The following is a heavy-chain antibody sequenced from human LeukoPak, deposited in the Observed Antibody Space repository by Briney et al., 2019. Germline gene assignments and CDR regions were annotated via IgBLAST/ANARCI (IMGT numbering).Heavy chain of an antibody. D-gene: IGHD3-10*01. J-gene: IGHJ6*03. CDR3: ATANFGLYMDV. CDR1: GYTFTNYY. V-gene: IGHV1-46*01. Sequence: ASVKVSCKASGYTFTNYYIHWVRQAPGQGLEWMGMINPSGGRTTYAKKFQGRVTMTEDTSTDTAYMELSSLRSEDTAVYYCATANFGLYMDVWGKGTTVTISS. CDR2: INPSGGRT.